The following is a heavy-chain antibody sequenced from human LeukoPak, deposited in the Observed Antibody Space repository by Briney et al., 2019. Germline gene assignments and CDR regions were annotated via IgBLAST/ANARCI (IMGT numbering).Heavy chain of an antibody. Sequence: TPSETLSLTCTVSGGSISSYYWSWIRQPPGKGLEWIGYIYYSGSTNYNPSLKSRVTISVDTSKNQFSLKLSSVTAADTAVYYCARRKRGSGGPFDYWGQGTLVTVSS. CDR3: ARRKRGSGGPFDY. CDR1: GGSISSYY. J-gene: IGHJ4*02. D-gene: IGHD6-19*01. V-gene: IGHV4-59*08. CDR2: IYYSGST.